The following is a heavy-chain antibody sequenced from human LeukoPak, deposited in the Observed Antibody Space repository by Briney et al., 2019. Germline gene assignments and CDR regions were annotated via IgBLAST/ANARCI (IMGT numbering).Heavy chain of an antibody. D-gene: IGHD2-2*01. J-gene: IGHJ5*02. CDR2: IYYSGST. Sequence: SETLSLTCTVSGGSIGSSSYYWGWIRQPPGKGLEWIGSIYYSGSTYYNPSLKSRVTISVDTSKNQFSLKLSSVTAADTAVYYCARQGVGSTSPNNWFNPWGQGTLVTVSS. CDR3: ARQGVGSTSPNNWFNP. V-gene: IGHV4-39*01. CDR1: GGSIGSSSYY.